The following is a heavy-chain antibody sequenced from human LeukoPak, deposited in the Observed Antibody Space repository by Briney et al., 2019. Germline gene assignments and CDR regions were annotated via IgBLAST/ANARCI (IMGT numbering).Heavy chain of an antibody. CDR2: INPSGGST. CDR3: ARGRDNWNDGGYGMDV. Sequence: GASVKVSCKASGYTFTGYYMHWVRQAPGQGLEWMGIINPSGGSTSYAQKFQGRVTMTRDTSTSTVYMELSSLRSEDTAVYYCARGRDNWNDGGYGMDVWGQGTTVTVSS. V-gene: IGHV1-46*01. CDR1: GYTFTGYY. J-gene: IGHJ6*02. D-gene: IGHD1-20*01.